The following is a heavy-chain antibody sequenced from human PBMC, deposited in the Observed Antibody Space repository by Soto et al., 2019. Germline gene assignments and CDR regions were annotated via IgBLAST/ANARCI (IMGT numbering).Heavy chain of an antibody. CDR2: IIPIFGTA. D-gene: IGHD3-22*01. J-gene: IGHJ4*02. V-gene: IGHV1-69*13. Sequence: SVKVSCKASGGAFSSYAISWVRQAPGQGLEWMGGIIPIFGTANYAQKFQGRVTITADESTSTAYMELSSLRSEDTAVYYCASPAENYYYDSSGYYYVCWGQGTLVPVSS. CDR3: ASPAENYYYDSSGYYYVC. CDR1: GGAFSSYA.